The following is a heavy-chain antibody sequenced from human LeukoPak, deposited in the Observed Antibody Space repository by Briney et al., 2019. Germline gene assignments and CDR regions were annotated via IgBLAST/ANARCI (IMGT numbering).Heavy chain of an antibody. V-gene: IGHV3-48*03. J-gene: IGHJ6*04. Sequence: GGSLRLFCAASGFTYSSYEMNWVRQAPGKGLEGVSCIRSSGSTIYYADSVRDRFPIYRDNAKNSLYLQMNSLRAEDTADYYCATLGSSGWYYYYYGMDVWGKGTTVTVSS. CDR3: ATLGSSGWYYYYYGMDV. D-gene: IGHD6-19*01. CDR2: IRSSGSTI. CDR1: GFTYSSYE.